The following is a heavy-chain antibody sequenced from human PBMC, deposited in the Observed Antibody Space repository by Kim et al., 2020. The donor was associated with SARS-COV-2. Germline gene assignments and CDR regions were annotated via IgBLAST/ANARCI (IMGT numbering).Heavy chain of an antibody. D-gene: IGHD3-10*01. CDR3: VXSVGEXYYYXXLDV. Sequence: GGSLRLXCAASGFVFMNYAMTWVRQAXGKGLXXVSGXXGXXXSSYYAXSVKDRFNXSREKXKDTVXLEMXSLRADDTAXXYCVXSVGEXYYYXXLDVXGEGT. V-gene: IGHV3-23*01. CDR1: GFVFMNYA. J-gene: IGHJ6*02. CDR2: XXGXXXSS.